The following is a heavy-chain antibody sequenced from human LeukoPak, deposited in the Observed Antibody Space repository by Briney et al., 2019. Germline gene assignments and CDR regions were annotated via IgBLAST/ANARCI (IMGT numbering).Heavy chain of an antibody. CDR3: AKMLYYYDSSGPDAFDI. V-gene: IGHV3-23*01. CDR1: GFTFSSYA. CDR2: ISGSGGST. Sequence: GRSLRVSCAASGFTFSSYAMSWVRQAPGKGLEWVSAISGSGGSTYYADSVKGRFTISRDNSKNTLYLQMNSLRAEDTAVYYCAKMLYYYDSSGPDAFDIWGQGTMVTVSS. J-gene: IGHJ3*02. D-gene: IGHD3-22*01.